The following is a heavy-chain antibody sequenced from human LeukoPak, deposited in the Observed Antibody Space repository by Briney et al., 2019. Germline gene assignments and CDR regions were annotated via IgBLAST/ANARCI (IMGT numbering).Heavy chain of an antibody. CDR2: ISWNSGSI. V-gene: IGHV3-9*01. D-gene: IGHD5-12*01. J-gene: IGHJ4*02. CDR1: GFTFDDYA. Sequence: GRSLRLSCAASGFTFDDYAMHWVRQAPGKGLEWVSGISWNSGSIGYADSVKGRFTISRDNSKNTLYLQMNSLRAEDTAVYYCARAGFVGGYDWGGFDYWGQGTLVTVSS. CDR3: ARAGFVGGYDWGGFDY.